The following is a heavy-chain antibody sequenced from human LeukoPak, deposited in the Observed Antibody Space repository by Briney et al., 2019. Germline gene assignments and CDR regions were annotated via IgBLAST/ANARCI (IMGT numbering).Heavy chain of an antibody. Sequence: SVKVSCKASGGTFSSYAISWVRQAPGQGLEWMGGIIPIFGTANYAQKFQGRVTITTDESTSTAYMELRSLRSDDTAVYYCARATSYYYYMDVWGKGTTVTVSS. V-gene: IGHV1-69*05. CDR2: IIPIFGTA. J-gene: IGHJ6*03. CDR3: ARATSYYYYMDV. CDR1: GGTFSSYA. D-gene: IGHD1-26*01.